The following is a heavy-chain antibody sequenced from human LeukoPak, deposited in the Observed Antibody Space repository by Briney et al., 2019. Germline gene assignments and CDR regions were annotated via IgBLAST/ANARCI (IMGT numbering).Heavy chain of an antibody. D-gene: IGHD3-3*01. J-gene: IGHJ4*02. CDR1: GFTFSSYW. V-gene: IGHV3-74*01. CDR3: AKDVTIFGVVIIGAAFDY. CDR2: INSDGSST. Sequence: GGSLRLSCAASGFTFSSYWMHWVRQAPGKGLVWVSRINSDGSSTSYADSVKGRFTISRDNAKNTLYLQMNSLRAEDTAVYYCAKDVTIFGVVIIGAAFDYWGQGTLVTVSS.